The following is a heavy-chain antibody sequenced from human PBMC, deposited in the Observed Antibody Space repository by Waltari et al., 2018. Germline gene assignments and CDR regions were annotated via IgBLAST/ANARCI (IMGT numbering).Heavy chain of an antibody. Sequence: QVHLEKSGAEVKEPGSSVKLSCKASGIFFSRHVLGWARQAPGQALEWVGRVVPAVHTPHSARKFQGRVTITADKSTSTAYMEMRGLRFEDTAVYYCASNAGGITAMYLDVWGKGTTVTVS. CDR3: ASNAGGITAMYLDV. CDR2: VVPAVHTP. CDR1: GIFFSRHV. J-gene: IGHJ6*03. D-gene: IGHD3-16*01. V-gene: IGHV1-69*06.